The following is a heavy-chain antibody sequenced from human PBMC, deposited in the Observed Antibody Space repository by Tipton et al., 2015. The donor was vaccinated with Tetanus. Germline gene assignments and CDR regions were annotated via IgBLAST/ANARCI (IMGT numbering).Heavy chain of an antibody. J-gene: IGHJ6*02. CDR3: ARVQEQRIYYYGMDV. Sequence: QLVQSGAEVKEPGASVKVSCKASGHNFVNFGISWVRQAPGQGLEWMGWISAYSGKTKYAQRLQGRVTMTTDRSASTAYMDLRRLRSDDTAVYYCARVQEQRIYYYGMDVWGQGTTVTVSS. D-gene: IGHD6-25*01. CDR1: GHNFVNFG. CDR2: ISAYSGKT. V-gene: IGHV1-18*01.